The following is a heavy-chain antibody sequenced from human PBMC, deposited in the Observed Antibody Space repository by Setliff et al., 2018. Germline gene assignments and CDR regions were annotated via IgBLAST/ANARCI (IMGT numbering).Heavy chain of an antibody. CDR1: GFTLSTYA. D-gene: IGHD3-10*01. CDR2: IWDDGGNK. J-gene: IGHJ5*02. V-gene: IGHV3-33*08. CDR3: ARDRGGTNPWFDP. Sequence: PGGSLRLSCAASGFTLSTYAMHWVRQAPGKGLEWVAVIWDDGGNKYHADSVKGRFTISRDISTSTLYLHMNSLRAEDTAVYYCARDRGGTNPWFDPWGQGTLVTVSS.